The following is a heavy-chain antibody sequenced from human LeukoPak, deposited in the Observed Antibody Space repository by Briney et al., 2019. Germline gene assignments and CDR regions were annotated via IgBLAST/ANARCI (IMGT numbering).Heavy chain of an antibody. CDR1: GGSISSSSYY. J-gene: IGHJ4*02. D-gene: IGHD2-15*01. CDR2: IYYSGST. Sequence: SETLSLTCTVPGGSISSSSYYWGWIRQPPGKGLEWIGSIYYSGSTYYNPSLKSRVTISVDTSKNQFSLKLSSVTAADTAVYYCASPGYCSGGSCYGLYCFDYWGQGTLVTVSS. V-gene: IGHV4-39*01. CDR3: ASPGYCSGGSCYGLYCFDY.